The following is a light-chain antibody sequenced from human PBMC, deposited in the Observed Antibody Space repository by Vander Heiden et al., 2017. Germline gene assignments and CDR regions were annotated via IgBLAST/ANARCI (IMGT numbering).Light chain of an antibody. CDR1: QSVSSSY. V-gene: IGKV3-20*01. CDR3: QQYGSTPRT. CDR2: GAS. Sequence: ELVLTQSPGTLSLAPGERATLPCRASQSVSSSYLAWYQQKPGQAPRLLIYGASSRATGIPDRFSGSGSGTDFTLTSSRLEPEDLAVYYCQQYGSTPRTFGQGTKVEIK. J-gene: IGKJ1*01.